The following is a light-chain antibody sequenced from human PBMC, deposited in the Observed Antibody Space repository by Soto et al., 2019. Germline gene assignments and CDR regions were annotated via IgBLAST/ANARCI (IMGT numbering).Light chain of an antibody. Sequence: MTQSPSTLSASVGDRVTITCRASQSINTWLAWYQQKPGKAPKLLIYDASTLETGVPSRFSGSGSGTEFTLTISSLQSEDFAVYYCQQYNNWPPLTFGQGTRLEIK. J-gene: IGKJ5*01. V-gene: IGKV1-5*01. CDR2: DAS. CDR3: QQYNNWPPLT. CDR1: QSINTW.